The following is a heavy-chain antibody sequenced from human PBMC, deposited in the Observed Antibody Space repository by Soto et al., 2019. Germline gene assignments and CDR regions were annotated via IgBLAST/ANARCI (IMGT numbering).Heavy chain of an antibody. J-gene: IGHJ3*02. Sequence: QLHLVQSGAVVKKPGASVTVSCSASGYPVTAYYMHWVRQAPGRGLEWMGGINPATGAAKYTPTFQGRGPRPRDTSTRTVFMELTGLTSEDTAVFYCARGGGVGVAGSAAFDMWGQGTLVTVSS. CDR2: INPATGAA. CDR3: ARGGGVGVAGSAAFDM. CDR1: GYPVTAYY. V-gene: IGHV1-2*02. D-gene: IGHD3-3*01.